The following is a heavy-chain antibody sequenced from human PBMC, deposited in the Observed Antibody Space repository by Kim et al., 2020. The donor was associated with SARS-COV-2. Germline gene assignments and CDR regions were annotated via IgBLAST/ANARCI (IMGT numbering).Heavy chain of an antibody. CDR3: VRQGSSWHRDPQASAFDI. CDR2: IGTIADT. D-gene: IGHD6-13*01. Sequence: GGSLRLSCAASGFTFSTYDMHWVRQPTGKGLEWISAIGTIADTFYSASVRGRFTISRENAKNSVYLQMNSLRAGDTAVYYCVRQGSSWHRDPQASAFDIWRQGTTVTVSP. V-gene: IGHV3-13*01. J-gene: IGHJ3*02. CDR1: GFTFSTYD.